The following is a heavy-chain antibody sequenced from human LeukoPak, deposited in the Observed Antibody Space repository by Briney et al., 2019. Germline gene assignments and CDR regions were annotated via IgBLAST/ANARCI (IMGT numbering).Heavy chain of an antibody. CDR3: AKTMVRGVIPSPLDY. J-gene: IGHJ4*02. Sequence: GGSLRLSCAASGFTFSSYGMHWVRQAPGKGLEWVAVMWYDGSNKYYADSVKGRFTISRDNSKNTLYLQMNSLRAEDTAVYYCAKTMVRGVIPSPLDYWGQGTLVTVSS. CDR1: GFTFSSYG. D-gene: IGHD3-10*01. V-gene: IGHV3-33*06. CDR2: MWYDGSNK.